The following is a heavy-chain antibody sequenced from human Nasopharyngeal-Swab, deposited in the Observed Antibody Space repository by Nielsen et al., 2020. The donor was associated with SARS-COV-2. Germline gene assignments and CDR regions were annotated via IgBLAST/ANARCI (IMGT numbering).Heavy chain of an antibody. Sequence: GESLKISCAASGFTFSSYAMSWVRQASGKGLEWVSAISGSGGSTYYADSVKGRFTISRDNSKNTLYLQMNSLRAEDTAVYYCAKSSSTPYGMDVWGQGTTVTVSS. V-gene: IGHV3-23*01. CDR2: ISGSGGST. J-gene: IGHJ6*02. CDR1: GFTFSSYA. CDR3: AKSSSTPYGMDV.